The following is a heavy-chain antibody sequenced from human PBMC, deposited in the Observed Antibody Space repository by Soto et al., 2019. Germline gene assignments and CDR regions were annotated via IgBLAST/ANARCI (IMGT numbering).Heavy chain of an antibody. CDR1: GFTLASST. J-gene: IGHJ6*02. CDR3: AADPSVFRFWEGAYYDYYGMDV. Sequence: QMQLVQAGPEVKKPGTSVQVSCKASGFTLASSTVQWVRQARGQRPEWIGWIVVGSGNTNYAQKFQDRVTISMDMSTNKSYMELSSLRSEDTAVYYCAADPSVFRFWEGAYYDYYGMDVWGQGTTVTVSS. CDR2: IVVGSGNT. V-gene: IGHV1-58*01. D-gene: IGHD3-3*01.